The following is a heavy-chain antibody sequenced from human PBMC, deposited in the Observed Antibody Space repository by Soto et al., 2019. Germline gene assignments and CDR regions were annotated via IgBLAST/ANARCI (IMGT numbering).Heavy chain of an antibody. CDR3: ASCTNGACFLYGMDV. D-gene: IGHD2-8*01. CDR2: INPNSGGT. V-gene: IGHV1-2*02. CDR1: GYTFTDHY. Sequence: QVQLVQSGAEVKKPGASVKVSCKTSGYTFTDHYMHWVRLAPGQGLEWMGWINPNSGGTNYAQKFQGRVTMTRDASISTAYMELSRLRSDDTAMYYCASCTNGACFLYGMDVWGQGTTVTVSS. J-gene: IGHJ6*02.